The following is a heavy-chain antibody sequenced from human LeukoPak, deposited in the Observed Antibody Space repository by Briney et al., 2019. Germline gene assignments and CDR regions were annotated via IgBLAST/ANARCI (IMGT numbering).Heavy chain of an antibody. J-gene: IGHJ6*02. Sequence: SVKVSCKASGGTFSSYAISWVRQAPGQGLEWMGGIIPIFGTANYAQKFQGRVTITTDESTSTAYMELSSLRSEDTAVYYCARDTPLWESSAQYPHYYYYYGMDVWGQGTTVTVSS. CDR2: IIPIFGTA. CDR3: ARDTPLWESSAQYPHYYYYYGMDV. D-gene: IGHD1-26*01. V-gene: IGHV1-69*05. CDR1: GGTFSSYA.